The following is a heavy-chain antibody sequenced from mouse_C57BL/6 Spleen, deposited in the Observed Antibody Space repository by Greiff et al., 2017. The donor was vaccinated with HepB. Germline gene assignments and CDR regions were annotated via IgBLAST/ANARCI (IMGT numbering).Heavy chain of an antibody. J-gene: IGHJ3*01. CDR2: IYPGDGDT. V-gene: IGHV1-82*01. CDR3: ARGDSSGHQAWFAY. Sequence: QVQLQQSGPELVKPGASVKISCKASGYAFSSSWMNWVKQRPGKGLEWIGRIYPGDGDTNYNGKFKGKATLTADKSSSTAYMQLSSLTSEDSAVYFCARGDSSGHQAWFAYWGQGTLVTVSA. CDR1: GYAFSSSW. D-gene: IGHD3-2*02.